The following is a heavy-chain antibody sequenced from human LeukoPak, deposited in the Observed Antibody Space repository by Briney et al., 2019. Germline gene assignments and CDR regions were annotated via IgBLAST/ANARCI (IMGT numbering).Heavy chain of an antibody. CDR3: ARDSRDIVVVVAAALDY. CDR1: GYTFTSYG. D-gene: IGHD2-15*01. CDR2: ISAYNGNT. Sequence: ASVKVSCKASGYTFTSYGISWVRQAPGQGLEWMGWISAYNGNTNYAQKLQGRVTMTTDTSTSTAYMELSSLRSEDTAVYYCARDSRDIVVVVAAALDYWGQGTLVTVSS. V-gene: IGHV1-18*01. J-gene: IGHJ4*02.